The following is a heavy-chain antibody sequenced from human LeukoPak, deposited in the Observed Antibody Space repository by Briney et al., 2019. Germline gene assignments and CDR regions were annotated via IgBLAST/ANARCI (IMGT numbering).Heavy chain of an antibody. CDR3: AKGVGVVVIGAFGY. Sequence: GGSLRLSCAASGFTFSSYAMSWVRQAPGKGLEWVSAISGSGGSTYYADSVKGRFTISRDNSKNTLNLQMNSLRAEDTAVYYCAKGVGVVVIGAFGYWGQGTLVTVSS. CDR2: ISGSGGST. D-gene: IGHD2-21*01. J-gene: IGHJ4*02. V-gene: IGHV3-23*01. CDR1: GFTFSSYA.